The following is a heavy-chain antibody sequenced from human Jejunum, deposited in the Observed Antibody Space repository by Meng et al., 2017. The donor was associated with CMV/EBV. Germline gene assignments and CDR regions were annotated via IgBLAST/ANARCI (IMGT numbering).Heavy chain of an antibody. J-gene: IGHJ3*02. CDR1: GLTVSAKY. V-gene: IGHV3-66*02. D-gene: IGHD1-26*01. Sequence: GLTVSAKYMTWVRQHPGKGLQWGSILYSGGTTSYADSVRGRFIFSRDSSKNTVFLQMNSLRPDDTAVYYCARQYSGSYGDAFDIWGQGVVVTVSS. CDR3: ARQYSGSYGDAFDI. CDR2: LYSGGTT.